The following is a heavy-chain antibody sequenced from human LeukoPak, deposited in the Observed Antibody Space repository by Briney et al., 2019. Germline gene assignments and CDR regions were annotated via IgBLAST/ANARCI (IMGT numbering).Heavy chain of an antibody. CDR3: AKGYGSGSYFFYYYYYMDV. Sequence: PGGSLRLSCAASGFTFSSYAMSWVRQAPGKGLEWVSAISGSGGSTYYADSVKGRVTISRDNSKNTLYLQMNSLRAEDTAVYYCAKGYGSGSYFFYYYYYMDVWGKGTTVTVSS. CDR1: GFTFSSYA. J-gene: IGHJ6*03. D-gene: IGHD3-10*01. V-gene: IGHV3-23*01. CDR2: ISGSGGST.